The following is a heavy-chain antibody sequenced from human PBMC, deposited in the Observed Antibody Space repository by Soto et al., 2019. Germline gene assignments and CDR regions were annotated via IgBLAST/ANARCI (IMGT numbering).Heavy chain of an antibody. J-gene: IGHJ4*02. CDR2: IIPIFGTA. D-gene: IGHD3-22*01. CDR3: ARGRITMIVVYYFDY. Sequence: GASVKVSCKASGGTFSSYAISWVRQAPGQGLEWMGGIIPIFGTANYAQKFQGRVTITADESTSTAYMELSSLRSEDTAVYYCARGRITMIVVYYFDYWGQGTLVTVSS. V-gene: IGHV1-69*13. CDR1: GGTFSSYA.